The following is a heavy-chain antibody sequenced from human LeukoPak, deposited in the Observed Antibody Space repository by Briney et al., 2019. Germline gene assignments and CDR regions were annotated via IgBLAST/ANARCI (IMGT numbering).Heavy chain of an antibody. J-gene: IGHJ6*03. Sequence: GGSLRLSCAASGFTFSRYGMHWVRQAPGKGLEWVAFIRYDGSNKYYADSVKGRFTISRDNSKNTLYLQMNSLRAEDTAVYYCAKNTYYYGSGRGYYYMDVWGKGTTVTISS. V-gene: IGHV3-30*02. CDR1: GFTFSRYG. CDR2: IRYDGSNK. CDR3: AKNTYYYGSGRGYYYMDV. D-gene: IGHD3-10*01.